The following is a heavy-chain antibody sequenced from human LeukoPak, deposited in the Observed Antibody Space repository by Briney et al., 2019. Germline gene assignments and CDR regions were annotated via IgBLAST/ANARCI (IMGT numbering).Heavy chain of an antibody. CDR1: GGTFSRFT. CDR2: ITPIFGTA. CDR3: AREWGLESSGYYYAY. V-gene: IGHV1-69*01. D-gene: IGHD3-22*01. Sequence: SVKVSCKASGGTFSRFTISWVRQAPGQGFGWMGGITPIFGTANFAQKFQGRVSITADESTSTAFMELSSLRSEDTAVYYCAREWGLESSGYYYAYWGQGTLVTVSS. J-gene: IGHJ4*02.